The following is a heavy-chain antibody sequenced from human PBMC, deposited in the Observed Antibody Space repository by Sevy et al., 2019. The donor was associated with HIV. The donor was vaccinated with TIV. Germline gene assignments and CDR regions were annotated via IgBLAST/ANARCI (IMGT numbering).Heavy chain of an antibody. J-gene: IGHJ4*02. CDR1: GFTFSSYA. V-gene: IGHV3-23*01. D-gene: IGHD1-26*01. CDR3: ARHLYSTSYYGFDY. CDR2: ISGTRGST. Sequence: ERSLRLSCAASGFTFSSYAMSWVRQAPGKGLQWVSTISGTRGSTFYADSVKGRFTISRDNSKNTLYLQRNGRRAEDTAVYYCARHLYSTSYYGFDYWGQGTPVGVSS.